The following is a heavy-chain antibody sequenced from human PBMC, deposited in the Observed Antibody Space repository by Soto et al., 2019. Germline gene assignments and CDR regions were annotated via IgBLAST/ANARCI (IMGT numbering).Heavy chain of an antibody. D-gene: IGHD3-16*01. Sequence: SETLSLTCTVSGASISGYYWSWIRQPPGEGLEWIGYIYYSGSTSYNPSLKSRVTISLDMSKNQFSLKLSSVTAADTAVYYCERVETKENKDGGYFNGMDVWGQGTTVTVSS. CDR1: GASISGYY. V-gene: IGHV4-59*01. J-gene: IGHJ6*02. CDR3: ERVETKENKDGGYFNGMDV. CDR2: IYYSGST.